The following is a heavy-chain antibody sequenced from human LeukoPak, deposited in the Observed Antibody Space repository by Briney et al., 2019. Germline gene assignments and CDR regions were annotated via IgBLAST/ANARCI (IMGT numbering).Heavy chain of an antibody. CDR2: INSDESST. Sequence: GGSLRVSCVASGFTFISYLMHWVRPARGKGLVGVSRINSDESSTSYADSVKGRFTISRDNAKNTLYLQMNSLRAEDTAVYYCAVSVGIAVAGTTPFDYWGRGTLVTVSS. V-gene: IGHV3-74*01. J-gene: IGHJ4*02. CDR1: GFTFISYL. D-gene: IGHD6-19*01. CDR3: AVSVGIAVAGTTPFDY.